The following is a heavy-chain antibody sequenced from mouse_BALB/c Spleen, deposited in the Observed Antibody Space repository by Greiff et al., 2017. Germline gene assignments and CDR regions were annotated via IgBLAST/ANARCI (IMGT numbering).Heavy chain of an antibody. CDR1: GFTFSSYY. V-gene: IGHV5-6-2*01. CDR3: ASPYGNYAWFAY. Sequence: EVKLVESGGGLVKLGGSLKLSCAASGFTFSSYYMSWVRQTPEKRLELVAAINSNGGSTYYPDTVKGRFTISRDNARNILYLQMSSLRSEDTAMYYCASPYGNYAWFAYWGQGTLVTVSA. J-gene: IGHJ3*01. D-gene: IGHD2-10*02. CDR2: INSNGGST.